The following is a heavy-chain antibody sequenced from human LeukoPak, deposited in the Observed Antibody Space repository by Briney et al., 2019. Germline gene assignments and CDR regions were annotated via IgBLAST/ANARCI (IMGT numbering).Heavy chain of an antibody. D-gene: IGHD2-21*02. V-gene: IGHV4-34*01. Sequence: SETLSLTCAAYGGSFSGYYWSWIRQPPGKGLEWIGEIDHYGTTNYNPSLKSRVTISEDTSKKQFSLKLSSATAADTAVYYCARVPLTSRVTATRGLPLYMDVWGKGTTVTVSS. CDR2: IDHYGTT. CDR1: GGSFSGYY. J-gene: IGHJ6*03. CDR3: ARVPLTSRVTATRGLPLYMDV.